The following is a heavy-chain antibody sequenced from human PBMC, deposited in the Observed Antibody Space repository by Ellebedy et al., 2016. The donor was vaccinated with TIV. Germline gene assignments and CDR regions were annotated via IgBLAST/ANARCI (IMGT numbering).Heavy chain of an antibody. J-gene: IGHJ5*02. D-gene: IGHD2-2*01. CDR1: GFTVSYTY. V-gene: IGHV3-53*01. Sequence: GGSLRLSCAASGFTVSYTYMSWVRQAPGKGLEWVSVIHTGGDTYYADSVKGRFTISRDNAKNSLYLLMNSLRADDTAVYYCARDARFIDQQHNWFDPWGQGTLVTVSS. CDR2: IHTGGDT. CDR3: ARDARFIDQQHNWFDP.